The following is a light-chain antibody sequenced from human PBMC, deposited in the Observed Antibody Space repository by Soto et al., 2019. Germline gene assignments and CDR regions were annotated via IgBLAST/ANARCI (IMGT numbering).Light chain of an antibody. CDR2: DAS. CDR3: LQDNLYSWT. CDR1: QGIGKD. Sequence: AIEMTQSPSSLSASAGDRVTITCRASQGIGKDLLWFQQKPGKAPKLLIYDASSLQTGVPSRFSGIGSGTDFTLTISSLQPEDFATYYCLQDNLYSWTSGQGTKVDIK. J-gene: IGKJ1*01. V-gene: IGKV1-6*01.